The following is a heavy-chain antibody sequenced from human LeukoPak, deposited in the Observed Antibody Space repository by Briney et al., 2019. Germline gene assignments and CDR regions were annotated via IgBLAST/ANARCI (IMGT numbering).Heavy chain of an antibody. Sequence: GGSLRLSCAASGFTFSSYEMNWVRQAPGKGLEWVSYISSSGSTIYYADSVKGRFTISRDNAKNSLYLQMNSLRAEDTAVYYCAREERDGYNYYRYFDLWGRGTLVTVSS. CDR3: AREERDGYNYYRYFDL. CDR2: ISSSGSTI. CDR1: GFTFSSYE. D-gene: IGHD5-24*01. J-gene: IGHJ2*01. V-gene: IGHV3-48*03.